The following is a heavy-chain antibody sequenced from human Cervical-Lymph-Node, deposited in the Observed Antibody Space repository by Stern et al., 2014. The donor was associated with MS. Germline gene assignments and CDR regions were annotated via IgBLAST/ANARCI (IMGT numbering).Heavy chain of an antibody. Sequence: EDQLVESGGGLVKPGGSLRVSCAASGFTFSNAWMSWVRQAPGKGLECGGRIKSKTDGGTTDYAAPVKGRFTISRDDSKNTLYLQMNSLKTEDTAIYYCNTETIYDSSAYYHFDFWGQGTLVTVSS. D-gene: IGHD3-22*01. CDR2: IKSKTDGGTT. CDR1: GFTFSNAW. CDR3: NTETIYDSSAYYHFDF. V-gene: IGHV3-15*01. J-gene: IGHJ4*02.